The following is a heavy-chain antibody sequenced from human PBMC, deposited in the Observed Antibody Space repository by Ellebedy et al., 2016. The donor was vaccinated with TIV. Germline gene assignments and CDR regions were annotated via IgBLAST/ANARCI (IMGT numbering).Heavy chain of an antibody. CDR3: ARSVGYFIAVAGLSDY. CDR2: INPNSGGT. J-gene: IGHJ4*02. CDR1: GYTFTGYY. D-gene: IGHD6-19*01. Sequence: ASVKVSCXASGYTFTGYYMHWVRQAPGQGLEWMGWINPNSGGTNYAQKFQGRVTMTRDTSISTAYMELSRLRSDDTAVYYCARSVGYFIAVAGLSDYWGQGTLVTVSS. V-gene: IGHV1-2*02.